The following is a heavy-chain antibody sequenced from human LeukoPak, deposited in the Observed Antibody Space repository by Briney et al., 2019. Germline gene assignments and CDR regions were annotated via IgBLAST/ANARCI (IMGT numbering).Heavy chain of an antibody. CDR3: ASGGYHYDSSGYYRFGH. CDR2: INPNSGGT. D-gene: IGHD3-22*01. J-gene: IGHJ4*02. CDR1: GYTFTGYY. Sequence: ASVKVSCKASGYTFTGYYMHWVRQAPGQGLEWMGWINPNSGGTNYAQKFQGRVTMTRDTSISTAYMDLSRLKSDDTAVYYCASGGYHYDSSGYYRFGHWGQGTLVTVSS. V-gene: IGHV1-2*02.